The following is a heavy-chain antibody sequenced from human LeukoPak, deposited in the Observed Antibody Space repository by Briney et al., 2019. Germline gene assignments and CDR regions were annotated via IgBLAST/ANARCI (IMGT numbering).Heavy chain of an antibody. V-gene: IGHV1-69*04. Sequence: SVKVSCKASGGTFSSYAISWVRQAPGQGLEWMGRIIPILGIANYAQKFQGRVTITADKSTSTAYMELSNLRSEDTAVYYCARGSSLDYGDYKGMDVWGQGTPVTVSS. CDR3: ARGSSLDYGDYKGMDV. D-gene: IGHD4-17*01. J-gene: IGHJ6*02. CDR2: IIPILGIA. CDR1: GGTFSSYA.